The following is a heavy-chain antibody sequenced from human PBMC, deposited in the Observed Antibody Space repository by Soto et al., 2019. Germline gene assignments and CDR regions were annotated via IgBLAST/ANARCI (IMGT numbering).Heavy chain of an antibody. V-gene: IGHV1-69*01. CDR2: IIPIFGTA. CDR1: GGTFSSYA. J-gene: IGHJ6*02. Sequence: QVPLVQSGAEVKKPGSSVKVSCKASGGTFSSYAISWVRQAPGQGLEWMGGIIPIFGTANYAQKFQGRVTITADESTSTAYMELSSLRSEDTAVYYCASPDNSRYDFGPYYYGMDVWGQGTTVTVSS. CDR3: ASPDNSRYDFGPYYYGMDV. D-gene: IGHD3-3*01.